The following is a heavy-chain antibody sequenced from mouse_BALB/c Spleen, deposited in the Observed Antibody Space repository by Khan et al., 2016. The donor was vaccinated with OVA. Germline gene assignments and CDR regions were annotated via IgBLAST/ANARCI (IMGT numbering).Heavy chain of an antibody. CDR3: ARSNYGTFAY. CDR2: ISSGGDNT. J-gene: IGHJ3*01. Sequence: EVELVESGGGLVKPGGSLKLSCAASGFTFSSYTMSWVRQTPEKRLEWVATISSGGDNTYYPDSVKGRFTISRDNAKHNLYLQMSSLWSEDTALYYCARSNYGTFAYWGQGTLVTVSA. D-gene: IGHD2-1*01. V-gene: IGHV5-9*03. CDR1: GFTFSSYT.